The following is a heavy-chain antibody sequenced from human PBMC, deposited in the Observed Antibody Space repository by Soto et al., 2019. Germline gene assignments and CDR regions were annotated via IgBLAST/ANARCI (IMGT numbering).Heavy chain of an antibody. J-gene: IGHJ2*01. V-gene: IGHV3-74*01. CDR3: ARGGSLTWYFDL. CDR1: GFTFSSYW. Sequence: EVQLVESGGGLVQPGGSLRLSCAASGFTFSSYWMHWVRQAPGKGLVWVSRINSDGSATSYADSVKGRFTISRDNAKNTLYLQMNSLRAEDTAVYYCARGGSLTWYFDLWGRGTLVTVSS. D-gene: IGHD1-26*01. CDR2: INSDGSAT.